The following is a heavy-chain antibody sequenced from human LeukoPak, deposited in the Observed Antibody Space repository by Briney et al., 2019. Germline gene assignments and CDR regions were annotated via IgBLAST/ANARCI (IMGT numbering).Heavy chain of an antibody. CDR2: ISGRGGST. D-gene: IGHD2-2*01. V-gene: IGHV3-23*01. J-gene: IGHJ4*02. CDR3: AKHPSRSIVVVPAAIDY. Sequence: TGGSLRLSCAAPGFTFSSYAMSWVRQAPGKGLEWVSAISGRGGSTYYADSVKGRFTISRDNSKNTLYLQMNSLRAEDTAVYYCAKHPSRSIVVVPAAIDYWGQGTLVTVSS. CDR1: GFTFSSYA.